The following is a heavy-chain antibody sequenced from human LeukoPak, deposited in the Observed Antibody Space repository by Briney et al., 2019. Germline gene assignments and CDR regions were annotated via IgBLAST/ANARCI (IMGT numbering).Heavy chain of an antibody. CDR3: ARALEVAGTGLSR. V-gene: IGHV1-2*02. D-gene: IGHD6-19*01. CDR1: GYTFTGYY. CDR2: INPNSGGT. J-gene: IGHJ4*02. Sequence: GASVKVSCKASGYTFTGYYMHWVRQAPGQGLEWMGWINPNSGGTNYAQNFQGRVTMTRDTSISTAYMELSRLRSDETAVYYCARALEVAGTGLSRWGQGTLVTVSS.